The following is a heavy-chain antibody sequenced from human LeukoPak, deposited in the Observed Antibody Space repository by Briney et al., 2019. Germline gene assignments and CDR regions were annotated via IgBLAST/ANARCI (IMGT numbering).Heavy chain of an antibody. CDR3: ARGEIDGPDFDQ. D-gene: IGHD5-24*01. CDR1: GYIFTAYY. Sequence: ASVKVSCKASGYIFTAYYMHWVRQAPGQGLEWRGWINANSGGINYAQKFQGRVTMTRDTSITTAYMEVSGLRSDDTAVYFCARGEIDGPDFDQWGQGTLVTVSS. V-gene: IGHV1-2*02. J-gene: IGHJ4*02. CDR2: INANSGGI.